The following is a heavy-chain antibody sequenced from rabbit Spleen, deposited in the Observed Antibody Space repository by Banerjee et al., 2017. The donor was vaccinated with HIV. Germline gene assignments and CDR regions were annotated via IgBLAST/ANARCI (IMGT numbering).Heavy chain of an antibody. V-gene: IGHV1S45*01. CDR3: ARDNGSGDYIDVYFDL. J-gene: IGHJ4*01. Sequence: QQQLVESGGGLVKPGASLTLTCKASGFSFSDRDVMCWVRQAPGKGLEWIACINTYTVKSVYASWATGRFTFSRTSSTTVTLQMTSLTAADTAAYFCARDNGSGDYIDVYFDLWGPGTLVTV. CDR1: GFSFSDRDV. D-gene: IGHD1-1*01. CDR2: INTYTVKS.